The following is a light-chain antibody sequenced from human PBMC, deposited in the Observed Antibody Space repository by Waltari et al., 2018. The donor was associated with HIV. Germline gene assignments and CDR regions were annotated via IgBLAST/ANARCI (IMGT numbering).Light chain of an antibody. V-gene: IGLV1-47*01. CDR2: RDT. CDR3: ATWDDSLNGVL. J-gene: IGLJ2*01. Sequence: SVLTQPPSASGTPGQKVTISCSGSSSNIGSNSVFWYQQLPGAAPKLLIYRDTQRPSGVPDRFSGSKSGTSASLAISGLRSEDEAFYSCATWDDSLNGVLFGGGTNLNVL. CDR1: SSNIGSNS.